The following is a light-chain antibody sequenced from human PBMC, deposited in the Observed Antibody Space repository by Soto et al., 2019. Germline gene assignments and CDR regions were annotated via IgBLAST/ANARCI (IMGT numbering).Light chain of an antibody. CDR2: KAS. Sequence: DIQMTQSPSTLPSSVGDRVTITCRASQPISDWLSWYHQKPGKVPKLLIYKASSLESGVPSRFSGSGSGTEISLTISSLQPDDFATYYCQQYHLYWTFGQGTKVDIK. J-gene: IGKJ1*01. CDR3: QQYHLYWT. CDR1: QPISDW. V-gene: IGKV1-5*03.